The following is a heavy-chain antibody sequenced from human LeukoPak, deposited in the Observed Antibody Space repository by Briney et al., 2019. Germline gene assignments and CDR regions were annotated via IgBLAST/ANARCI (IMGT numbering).Heavy chain of an antibody. Sequence: GGSLRLSCVASGFTFSSYAMHWVRQAPGKGLEYVSAISSNGGSTYYANSVKGRFTISRDNSKNTLYLQMGSLRAEDMAVYYCAREKRSTMVRGVMDYWGQGTLVTVSS. CDR1: GFTFSSYA. V-gene: IGHV3-64*01. D-gene: IGHD3-10*01. CDR3: AREKRSTMVRGVMDY. CDR2: ISSNGGST. J-gene: IGHJ4*02.